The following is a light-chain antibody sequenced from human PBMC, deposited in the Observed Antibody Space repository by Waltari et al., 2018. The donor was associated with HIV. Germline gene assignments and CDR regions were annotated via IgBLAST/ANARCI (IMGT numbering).Light chain of an antibody. CDR2: KDT. V-gene: IGLV3-25*03. CDR1: ALPTRY. Sequence: SYELTQPPSVSVSPGQTAEITCSGDALPTRYSYWYRQEPGQAPVMVIYKDTKMPSGIPERFSGSTSGAKVTLTICGVRAEDDGDYYCQSVDDGGTHGVFGGGTKLTVL. J-gene: IGLJ2*01. CDR3: QSVDDGGTHGV.